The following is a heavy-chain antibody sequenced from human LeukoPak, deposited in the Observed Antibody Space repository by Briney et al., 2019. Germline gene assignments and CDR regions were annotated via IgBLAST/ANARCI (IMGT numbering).Heavy chain of an antibody. V-gene: IGHV1-46*01. CDR1: GYTFTSYY. CDR2: INPSGGST. D-gene: IGHD2-2*01. CDR3: ARDFGRIVVVPAAMRGWFDP. J-gene: IGHJ5*02. Sequence: ASVKVSCKASGYTFTSYYMHWVRQAPGQGLEWMGIINPSGGSTSYAQKLQGRVTMTRDTSTSTVYMELSSLRSEDTAVYYCARDFGRIVVVPAAMRGWFDPWGQGTLVTVSS.